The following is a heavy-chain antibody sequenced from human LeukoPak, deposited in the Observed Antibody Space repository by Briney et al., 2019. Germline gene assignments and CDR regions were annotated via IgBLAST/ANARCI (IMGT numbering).Heavy chain of an antibody. Sequence: SETLSLTCTVSGGSISSYYWSWIRQPAGKGLEWIGRIYTSGSTNYNPSLKSRVTMSVDTSKNQFSLKLSSVTAADTAVYYCARHLVVVPAVINYMDVWGKGTTVTVS. D-gene: IGHD2-2*02. CDR3: ARHLVVVPAVINYMDV. J-gene: IGHJ6*03. CDR1: GGSISSYY. CDR2: IYTSGST. V-gene: IGHV4-4*07.